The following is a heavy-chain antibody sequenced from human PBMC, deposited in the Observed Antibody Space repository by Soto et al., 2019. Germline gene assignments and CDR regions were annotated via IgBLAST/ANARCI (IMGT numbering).Heavy chain of an antibody. D-gene: IGHD3-22*01. CDR1: GFTLSTYA. CDR2: ISYDGSNK. CDR3: ASGFDYYDSSGYSTCLY. J-gene: IGHJ4*02. Sequence: QVQLVESGGGVVQPGRSLRLSCAASGFTLSTYAMHWVRQAPGKGLEWVAVISYDGSNKYYADSVKGRFTISRDISKNTLYLQMNSLRAEDTALYYCASGFDYYDSSGYSTCLYWGQGTLVTVSS. V-gene: IGHV3-30-3*01.